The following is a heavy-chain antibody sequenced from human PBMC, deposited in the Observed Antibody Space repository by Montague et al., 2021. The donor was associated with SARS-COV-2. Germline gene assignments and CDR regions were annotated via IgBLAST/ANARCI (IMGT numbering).Heavy chain of an antibody. V-gene: IGHV4-39*02. CDR2: IYDSGST. D-gene: IGHD5-12*01. CDR1: GGSISSSNYH. J-gene: IGHJ3*02. CDR3: ARRGRKLLPVATTIGGFDI. Sequence: SETLSLTCTVSGGSISSSNYHWDWHRQPPGKGLEWIGSIYDSGSTYYNPSLKSRVTISVDTSKNHFSLKLSSVTAADTAVYYCARRGRKLLPVATTIGGFDIWGQGTMVTVSS.